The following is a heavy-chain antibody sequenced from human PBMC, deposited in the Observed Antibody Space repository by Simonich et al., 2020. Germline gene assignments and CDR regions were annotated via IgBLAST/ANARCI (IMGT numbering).Heavy chain of an antibody. J-gene: IGHJ3*02. CDR3: ARDPVVPAAIRNAFDI. CDR1: GYTFTGYY. D-gene: IGHD2-2*01. Sequence: QVQLVQSGAEVKKPGASVKVSCKASGYTFTGYYMQWVRQAPGQGFDGKGWTNPNSSGTNYAQKVQGRVTMTRDTSTSTAYMELSRLRSDDTAVHYCARDPVVPAAIRNAFDIWGQGTMVTVSS. V-gene: IGHV1-2*02. CDR2: TNPNSSGT.